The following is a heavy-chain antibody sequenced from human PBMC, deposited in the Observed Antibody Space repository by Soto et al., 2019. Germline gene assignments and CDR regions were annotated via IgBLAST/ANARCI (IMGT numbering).Heavy chain of an antibody. V-gene: IGHV1-8*01. CDR3: AREKTSYGMDV. CDR1: GYTFTSYD. J-gene: IGHJ6*02. Sequence: ASVQVSCKASGYTFTSYDINWVRQATGQGLEWMGWMNPNSGNTGYAQNFQGRVTMTRNTSITTAYMELSSLRFEDTAVYYCAREKTSYGMDVWGQGTTVTSP. CDR2: MNPNSGNT.